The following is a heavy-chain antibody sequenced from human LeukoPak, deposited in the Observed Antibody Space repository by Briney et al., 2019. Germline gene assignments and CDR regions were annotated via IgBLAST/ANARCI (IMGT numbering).Heavy chain of an antibody. CDR3: ARGVPGDRGWLLDYYYYYYMDV. CDR2: MNPNSGNT. Sequence: ASVKVSCKASGYIFTGYYMHWVRQAPGQGLEWMGWMNPNSGNTGYAQKFQGRVTMTRNTSISTAYMELSSLRSEDTAVYYCARGVPGDRGWLLDYYYYYYMDVWGKGTTVTVSS. J-gene: IGHJ6*03. CDR1: GYIFTGYY. D-gene: IGHD3-22*01. V-gene: IGHV1-8*02.